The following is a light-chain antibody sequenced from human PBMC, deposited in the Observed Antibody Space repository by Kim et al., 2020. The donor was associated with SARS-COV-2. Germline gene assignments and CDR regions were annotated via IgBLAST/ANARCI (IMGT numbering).Light chain of an antibody. CDR3: QQDNNWPPYT. Sequence: EIVMTQSPATLSVSPGERATLSCRASQSVSSNLAWYQQKPGQAPRRLIYGASTRATGIPARFSGSGSGTEFTLTISSLQSEDFAVYYCQQDNNWPPYTFGQGTELE. J-gene: IGKJ2*01. V-gene: IGKV3-15*01. CDR2: GAS. CDR1: QSVSSN.